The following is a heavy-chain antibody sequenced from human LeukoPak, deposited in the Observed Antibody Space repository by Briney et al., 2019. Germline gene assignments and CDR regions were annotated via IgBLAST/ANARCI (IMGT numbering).Heavy chain of an antibody. D-gene: IGHD2-2*01. CDR3: ARDRSYCSSTSCTGNYYYYGMDV. Sequence: SETLSLTCTVSGGSISSYYWSWIRQPPGKGLEWIGYIYYSGSTNCNPSLKSRVTISVDASKNQISLKLSSVTAADTAVYCCARDRSYCSSTSCTGNYYYYGMDVWGQGTTVTVSS. V-gene: IGHV4-59*01. J-gene: IGHJ6*02. CDR2: IYYSGST. CDR1: GGSISSYY.